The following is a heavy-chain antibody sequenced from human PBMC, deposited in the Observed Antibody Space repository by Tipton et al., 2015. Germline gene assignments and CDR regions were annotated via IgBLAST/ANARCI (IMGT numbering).Heavy chain of an antibody. Sequence: TLSLTCTVSGGSIRNSNYYWGWIRQPPGKGLEWIGSLSYSGKTDYNPPLRSRVTISVDTSKNQFSLKLSSVTAADTAVYYCARLEEDCSDNICFAFDPWGQGTLVTVSS. J-gene: IGHJ5*02. CDR1: GGSIRNSNYY. CDR2: LSYSGKT. CDR3: ARLEEDCSDNICFAFDP. V-gene: IGHV4-39*01. D-gene: IGHD2-2*01.